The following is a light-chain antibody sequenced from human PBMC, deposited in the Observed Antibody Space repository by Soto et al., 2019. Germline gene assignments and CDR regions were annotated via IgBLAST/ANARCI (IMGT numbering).Light chain of an antibody. CDR3: QQYNNWTRT. V-gene: IGKV3-15*01. CDR2: AAS. Sequence: EIVVTQSPATRSVSPGERATLSCRASQSVSSNLAWYQQKPGRAPRLLIYAASTRATGVPARFSGSGSGTEFTLTISSLQSEDFAVSYCQQYNNWTRTFGQGTKVDIK. J-gene: IGKJ1*01. CDR1: QSVSSN.